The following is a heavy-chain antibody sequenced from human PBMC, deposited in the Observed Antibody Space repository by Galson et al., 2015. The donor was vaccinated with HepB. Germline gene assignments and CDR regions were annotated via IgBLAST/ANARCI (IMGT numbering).Heavy chain of an antibody. J-gene: IGHJ6*02. V-gene: IGHV1-69*10. D-gene: IGHD3-9*01. CDR1: GGTFSNHA. CDR2: IIPLLTIS. Sequence: SVKVSCKAAGGTFSNHAVSWVRQAPGQGPEWMGGIIPLLTISTYAQKFQGRVTITADDSTGTAYMELSSLTSEDTAVNYCARDDGLRDILTGYPSEFPYSGMDGWGQGTTVTVSS. CDR3: ARDDGLRDILTGYPSEFPYSGMDG.